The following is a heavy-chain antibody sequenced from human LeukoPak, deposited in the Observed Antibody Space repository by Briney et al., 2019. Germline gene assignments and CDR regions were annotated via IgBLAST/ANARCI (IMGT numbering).Heavy chain of an antibody. J-gene: IGHJ3*02. CDR3: NHLAVAGDAFDI. Sequence: PGGSLRLSCAASGFTFRSYEMNWVRQAPGKGLEWVSYISSSGSTIYYADSVKGRFTISRDNAKNSLYLQMNSLRAEDTAVYYCNHLAVAGDAFDIWGQGTMVTVSS. V-gene: IGHV3-48*03. D-gene: IGHD2-15*01. CDR1: GFTFRSYE. CDR2: ISSSGSTI.